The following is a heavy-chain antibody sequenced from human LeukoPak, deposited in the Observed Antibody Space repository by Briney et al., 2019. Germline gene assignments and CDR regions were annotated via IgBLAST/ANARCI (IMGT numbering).Heavy chain of an antibody. Sequence: SETLSLTCTVSGDTISSYYWSWIRQPPGKGLEWIGYIYYSGSTNYNPSLKSRVTISVDTSKNQFSLKLSSVTAADTAVYYCARGGVETHYGMDVWGQGTTVTVSS. D-gene: IGHD2-8*01. V-gene: IGHV4-59*01. CDR3: ARGGVETHYGMDV. CDR2: IYYSGST. J-gene: IGHJ6*02. CDR1: GDTISSYY.